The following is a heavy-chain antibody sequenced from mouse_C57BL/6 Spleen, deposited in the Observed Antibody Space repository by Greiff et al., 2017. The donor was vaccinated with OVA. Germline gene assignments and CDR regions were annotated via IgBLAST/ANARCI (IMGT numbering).Heavy chain of an antibody. Sequence: VQLQQPGAELVKPGASVKLSCKASGYTFTSYWMHWVKQRPGRGLEWIGRIDPNSGGTKYNEKFKSKATLTVDQPSSKAYMQLSSLTSEDSEDYYRARRSGSYTDAMDYWGQGTSVTVSS. D-gene: IGHD1-1*02. CDR2: IDPNSGGT. CDR1: GYTFTSYW. V-gene: IGHV1-72*01. J-gene: IGHJ4*01. CDR3: ARRSGSYTDAMDY.